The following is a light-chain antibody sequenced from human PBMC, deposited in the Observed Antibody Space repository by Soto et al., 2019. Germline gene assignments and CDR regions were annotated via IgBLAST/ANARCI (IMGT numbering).Light chain of an antibody. CDR1: DSDIGTYIY. CDR3: SSYAGVMNFVV. V-gene: IGLV2-8*01. J-gene: IGLJ2*01. CDR2: EVN. Sequence: QSALTQPPSASGSPGQSVTISCTGSDSDIGTYIYVSWYQQHPGKGPKLILYEVNKRPSGVPDRFSGSKSGNTASLTVSGLQIEDEADYFCSSYAGVMNFVVFGGGTKLTVL.